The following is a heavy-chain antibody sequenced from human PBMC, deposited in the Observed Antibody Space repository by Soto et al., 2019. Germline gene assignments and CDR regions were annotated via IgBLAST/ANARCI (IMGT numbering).Heavy chain of an antibody. J-gene: IGHJ5*02. Sequence: PSETLSLTCTVSGGSISSGDYYWSRIRQPPGKGLEWIGYIYYSGSTYYNPSLKSRVTISVDTSKNQFSLKLSSVTAADTAVYYCAREAVVTPNWFDPWGQGTLVTVSS. CDR3: AREAVVTPNWFDP. CDR2: IYYSGST. D-gene: IGHD2-21*02. V-gene: IGHV4-30-4*01. CDR1: GGSISSGDYY.